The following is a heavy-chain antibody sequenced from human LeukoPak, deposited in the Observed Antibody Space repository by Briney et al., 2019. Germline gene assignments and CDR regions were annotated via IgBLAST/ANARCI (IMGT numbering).Heavy chain of an antibody. D-gene: IGHD1-20*01. CDR1: GFTFSSYS. CDR3: ARESITGHRDFDY. CDR2: ISSGSRTI. J-gene: IGHJ4*02. Sequence: GGSLRLFCAASGFTFSSYSMNWVRQAPGKGLEWVSYISSGSRTIYYADSVKGRFTMSRDNAKNSLYLQMDSLRAEDTAVYYCARESITGHRDFDYWGQGTLVTVSS. V-gene: IGHV3-48*01.